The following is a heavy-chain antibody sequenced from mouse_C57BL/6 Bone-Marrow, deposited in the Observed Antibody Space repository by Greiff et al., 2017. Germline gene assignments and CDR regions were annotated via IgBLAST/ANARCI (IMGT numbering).Heavy chain of an antibody. CDR2: IYPGDGDT. V-gene: IGHV1-82*01. Sequence: QVQLKESGPELVKPGASVKISCKASGYAFSSSWMNWVKQRPGKGLEWIGRIYPGDGDTNYNGKFKGKATLTADTSSSTAYMQLSSLKSEDSAVYFCARGYYGAGWLAYWGQGTLVTVSA. D-gene: IGHD1-1*01. J-gene: IGHJ3*01. CDR1: GYAFSSSW. CDR3: ARGYYGAGWLAY.